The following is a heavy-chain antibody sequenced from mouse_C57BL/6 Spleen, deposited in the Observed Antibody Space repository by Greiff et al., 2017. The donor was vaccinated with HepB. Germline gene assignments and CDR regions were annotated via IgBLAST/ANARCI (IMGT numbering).Heavy chain of an antibody. D-gene: IGHD1-1*01. CDR3: AFYYYGSRGYFDV. CDR2: IDPSDSYT. Sequence: VKLQQPGAELVMPGASVKLSCKASGYTFTSYWMHWVKQRPGQGLEWIGEIDPSDSYTNYNQKFKGKSTLTVDKSSSTAYMQLSSLTSEDSAVYYCAFYYYGSRGYFDVWGTGTTVTVSS. CDR1: GYTFTSYW. V-gene: IGHV1-69*01. J-gene: IGHJ1*03.